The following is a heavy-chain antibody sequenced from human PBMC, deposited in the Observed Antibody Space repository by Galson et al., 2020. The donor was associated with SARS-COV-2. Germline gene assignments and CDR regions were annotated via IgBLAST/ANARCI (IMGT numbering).Heavy chain of an antibody. Sequence: ETSETLSLTCTVSGGSISGTTYFWGWIRQPPGKGLEWIGSIHYSGNTYYTPSLPSRVTISIDTPKNQFSLRLRSVTAADTAVYYCATQLRGGYYYHDTDSSDLDYWGQGTLVAVSS. V-gene: IGHV4-39*01. J-gene: IGHJ4*02. CDR2: IHYSGNT. CDR3: ATQLRGGYYYHDTDSSDLDY. CDR1: GGSISGTTYF. D-gene: IGHD3-22*01.